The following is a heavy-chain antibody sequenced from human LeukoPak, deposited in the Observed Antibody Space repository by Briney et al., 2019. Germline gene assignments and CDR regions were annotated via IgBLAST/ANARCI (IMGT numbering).Heavy chain of an antibody. J-gene: IGHJ4*02. V-gene: IGHV1-46*01. CDR1: GYTFTSYY. CDR2: INPSGGST. CDR3: ASWAGRSGYYYEFDY. D-gene: IGHD3-22*01. Sequence: ASVKVSCKASGYTFTSYYMHWVRQAPGQGLEWMGIINPSGGSTSYAQKFQGRVTMTRDTSTSTVYMELSSLRSEDTAVYYCASWAGRSGYYYEFDYWGQGTLVTVSS.